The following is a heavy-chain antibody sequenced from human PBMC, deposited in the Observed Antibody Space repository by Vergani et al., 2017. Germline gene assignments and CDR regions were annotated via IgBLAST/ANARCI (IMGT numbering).Heavy chain of an antibody. J-gene: IGHJ5*02. Sequence: QVKLQESGPGLLKPSQTLSLTCTVSGESIRSGSHYWSWIRQSPGKGLEWIGYIFYTGITDFNPSLKSRVALSVDTSKNQFSLKMTSVTAADTAVYYCVRGPPGIAAPGNWFDPWGQGTQVTVSS. V-gene: IGHV4-30-4*08. CDR1: GESIRSGSHY. CDR3: VRGPPGIAAPGNWFDP. CDR2: IFYTGIT. D-gene: IGHD6-25*01.